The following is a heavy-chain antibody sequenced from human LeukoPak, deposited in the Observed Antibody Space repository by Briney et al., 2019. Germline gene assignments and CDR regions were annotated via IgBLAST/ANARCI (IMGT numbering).Heavy chain of an antibody. Sequence: ASVKVSCKASGGTFSSYTISWVRQAPGQGLEWMGRIIPILGIANYAQKFQGRGAITADKSTSTAYMELSSLRSEDTAVYYCARARDGYKAYYYYYYMDVWGKGTTVTVSS. CDR1: GGTFSSYT. CDR2: IIPILGIA. D-gene: IGHD5-24*01. V-gene: IGHV1-69*02. CDR3: ARARDGYKAYYYYYYMDV. J-gene: IGHJ6*03.